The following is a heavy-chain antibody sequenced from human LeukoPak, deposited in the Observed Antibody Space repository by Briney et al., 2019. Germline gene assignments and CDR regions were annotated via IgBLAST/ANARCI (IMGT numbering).Heavy chain of an antibody. J-gene: IGHJ5*02. CDR2: LYHTGST. CDR3: ARNGYGSGSWGWFDP. Sequence: QVQLQESGPGLLKPSETLSLTCPVSGGSISSHFSSWIRQPPGQGLEPVGYLYHTGSTDYSPSLKSRVTISLDPSKNQFSLNLTSVTAADTAVYFCARNGYGSGSWGWFDPWGQGTLVTVSS. V-gene: IGHV4-59*11. D-gene: IGHD3-10*01. CDR1: GGSISSHF.